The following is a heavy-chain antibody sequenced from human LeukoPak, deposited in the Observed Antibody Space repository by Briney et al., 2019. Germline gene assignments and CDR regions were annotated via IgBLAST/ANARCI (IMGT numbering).Heavy chain of an antibody. CDR1: GFTFSSYS. D-gene: IGHD6-19*01. V-gene: IGHV3-48*01. CDR2: ISSSSSTI. CDR3: AKLIAVPGTRDDY. J-gene: IGHJ4*02. Sequence: GGSLRLSCAASGFTFSSYSMNWVRQAPGKGLEWVSYISSSSSTIYYADSVKGRFTISRDNAKNSLYLQMNNLRAEDTAVYYCAKLIAVPGTRDDYWGQGTLVTVSS.